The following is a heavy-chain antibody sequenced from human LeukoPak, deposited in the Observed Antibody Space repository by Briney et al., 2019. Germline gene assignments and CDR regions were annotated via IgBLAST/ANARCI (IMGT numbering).Heavy chain of an antibody. Sequence: PGGSLRRSCAASGFIVSSNYMSWVRQAPGKGLEWVSVIYGGGSTYYADSVKGRFTISRDNSKNTLYLQMNSLRAEDTAVYYCARSRYSSSWFDYWGQGTLVTVSS. D-gene: IGHD6-13*01. CDR1: GFIVSSNY. CDR2: IYGGGST. J-gene: IGHJ4*02. CDR3: ARSRYSSSWFDY. V-gene: IGHV3-53*01.